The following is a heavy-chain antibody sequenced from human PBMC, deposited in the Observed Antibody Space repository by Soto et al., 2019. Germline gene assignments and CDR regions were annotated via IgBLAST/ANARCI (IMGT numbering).Heavy chain of an antibody. J-gene: IGHJ4*02. CDR2: INPTGDTT. CDR1: GYTFTSYY. V-gene: IGHV1-46*01. Sequence: GASVKVSCKTSGYTFTSYYMHWVRQAPGQGLEWMGTINPTGDTTSYAQKFQGRVTMTRDTSTSTVYMELSSLRSEDTDLYYCARSTGTYFDYWGQGTLVTVSS. CDR3: ARSTGTYFDY. D-gene: IGHD1-1*01.